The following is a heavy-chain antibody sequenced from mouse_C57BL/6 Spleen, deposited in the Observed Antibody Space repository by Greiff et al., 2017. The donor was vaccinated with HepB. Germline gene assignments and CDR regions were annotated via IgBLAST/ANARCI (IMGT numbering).Heavy chain of an antibody. CDR1: GYTFTDYE. J-gene: IGHJ4*01. CDR2: IDPETGGT. V-gene: IGHV1-15*01. CDR3: TNYYGSEGYYAMGY. D-gene: IGHD1-1*01. Sequence: QVQLQQSGAELVRPGASVTLSCKASGYTFTDYEMHWVKQTPVHGLEWIGAIDPETGGTAYNQKFKGKAILTADKSSSTSYMELRSLTSEDSAVYYCTNYYGSEGYYAMGYWGQGTSVTVSS.